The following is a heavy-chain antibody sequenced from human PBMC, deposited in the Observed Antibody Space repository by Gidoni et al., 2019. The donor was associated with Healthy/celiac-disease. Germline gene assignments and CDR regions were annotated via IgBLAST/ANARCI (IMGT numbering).Heavy chain of an antibody. D-gene: IGHD6-19*01. J-gene: IGHJ4*02. CDR3: AKKGPRFAVAGTNFDY. V-gene: IGHV3-23*01. CDR2: ISGSGGST. CDR1: GLTFSSYA. Sequence: EVQLLEAGGGLVQPGGSLRRSWAASGLTFSSYAMSWVRQAPGKGLGWFSAISGSGGSTYSADSVKGRFTISRDNSKNTLYLQMNSLRAEDTAVYYCAKKGPRFAVAGTNFDYWGQGTLVTVSS.